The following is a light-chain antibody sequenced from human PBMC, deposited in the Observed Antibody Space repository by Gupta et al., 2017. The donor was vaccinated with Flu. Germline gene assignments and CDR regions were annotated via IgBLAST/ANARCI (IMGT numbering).Light chain of an antibody. J-gene: IGLJ3*02. V-gene: IGLV3-21*02. Sequence: SVLTQPPSVSVAPGQTARLTCRGDNIGRKNVHWYQQKAGQAPVPVVHDESDQPSAIPEQSSGANSGNTSTLTISKAQAGDEADYYCQVWDGGSDHPGVFGGGTKLTVL. CDR1: NIGRKN. CDR2: DES. CDR3: QVWDGGSDHPGV.